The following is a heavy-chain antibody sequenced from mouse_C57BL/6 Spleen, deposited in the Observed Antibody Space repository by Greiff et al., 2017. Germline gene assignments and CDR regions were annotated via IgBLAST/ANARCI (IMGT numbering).Heavy chain of an antibody. D-gene: IGHD2-1*01. Sequence: VQLQQSGAELVKPGASVKISCKASGYAFSSYWMNWVKQRPGKGLEWIGQIYPGDGDTNYNGKFKGKATLTADKSSRTAYMQLSSLTSEDSAVYFCASVLYYGNYVIYWYFDVWGTGTTVTVSS. J-gene: IGHJ1*03. CDR1: GYAFSSYW. CDR3: ASVLYYGNYVIYWYFDV. V-gene: IGHV1-80*01. CDR2: IYPGDGDT.